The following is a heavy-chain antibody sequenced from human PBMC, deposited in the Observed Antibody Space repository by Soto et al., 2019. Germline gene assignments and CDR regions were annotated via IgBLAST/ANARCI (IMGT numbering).Heavy chain of an antibody. J-gene: IGHJ4*02. D-gene: IGHD6-6*01. CDR1: GFTFSSYW. V-gene: IGHV3-7*01. CDR3: ARDIRTSSSEGHLGYFDY. Sequence: GGSLRLSCAASGFTFSSYWMSWVRQAPGKGLEWVANIKQDGSEKYYVDSVKGRFTISRDNAKNSLYRQMNSLRAEDTAVYYCARDIRTSSSEGHLGYFDYWGQGTLVTVSS. CDR2: IKQDGSEK.